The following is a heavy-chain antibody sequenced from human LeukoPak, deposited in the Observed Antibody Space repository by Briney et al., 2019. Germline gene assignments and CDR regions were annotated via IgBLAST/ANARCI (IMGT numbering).Heavy chain of an antibody. V-gene: IGHV3-11*06. D-gene: IGHD2-2*01. CDR1: GFTFSDYY. CDR3: AKGPLRGTAAAIDY. CDR2: ISSSDYRT. J-gene: IGHJ4*02. Sequence: GGSLRLSCAASGFTFSDYYMTWIRQAPGKGLEWVSYISSSDYRTNYADSVKGRFTISRDISTDTLWLQMDSLRTEDTAVYYCAKGPLRGTAAAIDYWGQGTLVTVSS.